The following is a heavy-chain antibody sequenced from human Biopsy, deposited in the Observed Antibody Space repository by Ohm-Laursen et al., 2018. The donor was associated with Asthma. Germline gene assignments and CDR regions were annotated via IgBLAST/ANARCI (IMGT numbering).Heavy chain of an antibody. D-gene: IGHD4-17*01. V-gene: IGHV4-31*02. J-gene: IGHJ5*02. CDR3: ARTTYGHDGFDP. CDR2: IYYSGST. Sequence: TLSLTWTVSGGPINIGDYYWSWIRQHPVKGLEWIGHIYYSGSTYYNPSLKSRVSISLDTSKNQFSLSLTSVTAADTAVYYCARTTYGHDGFDPWGQGTLVTVSS. CDR1: GGPINIGDYY.